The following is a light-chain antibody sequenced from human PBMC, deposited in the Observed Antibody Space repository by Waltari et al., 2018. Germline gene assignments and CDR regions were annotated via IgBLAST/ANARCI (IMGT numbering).Light chain of an antibody. J-gene: IGLJ1*01. CDR3: CAYAGNSVYV. CDR1: SRDIGSFDL. Sequence: HSALTQPASVTGSPGQSVTISCTGTSRDIGSFDLVSWFQQHPGKAPKLIIHEAMKWPSGVSSRYSGSKSGVTASLTISGLRADDEADYYCCAYAGNSVYVFGTGTKVTVL. CDR2: EAM. V-gene: IGLV2-23*01.